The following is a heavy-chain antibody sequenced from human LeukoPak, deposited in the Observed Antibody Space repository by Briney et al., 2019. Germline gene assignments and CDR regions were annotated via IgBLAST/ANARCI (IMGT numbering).Heavy chain of an antibody. CDR1: GYTFTSYG. CDR2: ISTYNGNT. V-gene: IGHV1-18*01. CDR3: AGEAYCGGDCYRHFDY. Sequence: GASVKVSCKASGYTFTSYGISWVRQAPGQGLEWMGWISTYNGNTHYAQKFQGRVTMTTDTSTSTAYMELRSLRSDDTAVYYCAGEAYCGGDCYRHFDYWGQGALVTVSS. D-gene: IGHD2-21*02. J-gene: IGHJ4*02.